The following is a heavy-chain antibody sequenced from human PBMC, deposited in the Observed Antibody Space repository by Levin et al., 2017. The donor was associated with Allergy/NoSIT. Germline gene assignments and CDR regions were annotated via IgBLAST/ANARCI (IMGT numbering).Heavy chain of an antibody. D-gene: IGHD2-15*01. J-gene: IGHJ4*02. Sequence: LRLSCTVSGGSISSGGYYWSWIRQHPGKGLEWIGYIYYSGSTYYNPSLKSRVTISVDTSKNQFSLKLSSVTAADTAVYYCARVLEGYCSGGSCSPGCFDYWGQGTLVTVSS. V-gene: IGHV4-31*03. CDR3: ARVLEGYCSGGSCSPGCFDY. CDR1: GGSISSGGYY. CDR2: IYYSGST.